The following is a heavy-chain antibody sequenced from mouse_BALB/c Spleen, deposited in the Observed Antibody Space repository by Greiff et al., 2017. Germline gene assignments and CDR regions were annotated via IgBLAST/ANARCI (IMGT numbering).Heavy chain of an antibody. CDR1: GYSFTGYF. V-gene: IGHV1-20*02. CDR2: INPYNGDT. Sequence: VQLQQSGPELVKPGASVKISCKASGYSFTGYFMNWVMQSHGQSLEWIGRINPYNGDTFYNQKFKGKATLTVDKSSSTAHMELRSLASEDSAVYYCARGGNYEIYYAMDYWGQGTSVTVSS. D-gene: IGHD2-1*01. J-gene: IGHJ4*01. CDR3: ARGGNYEIYYAMDY.